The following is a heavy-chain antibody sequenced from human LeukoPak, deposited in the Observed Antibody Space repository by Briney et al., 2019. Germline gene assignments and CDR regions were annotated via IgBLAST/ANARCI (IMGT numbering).Heavy chain of an antibody. Sequence: AGGSLRLSCAASGFALSNFAMTWVRQAPGKGLEWGSSISDIGPNTYYAASVKGRFTISRDTSKNTLYLQMNSLRAEDTAVYYCTKRLSLRFDAFDIWGPGTMVTVSS. D-gene: IGHD3-3*01. CDR2: ISDIGPNT. CDR3: TKRLSLRFDAFDI. CDR1: GFALSNFA. V-gene: IGHV3-23*01. J-gene: IGHJ3*02.